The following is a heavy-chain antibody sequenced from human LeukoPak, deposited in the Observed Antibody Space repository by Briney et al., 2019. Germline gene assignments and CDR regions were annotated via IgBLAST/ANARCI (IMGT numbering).Heavy chain of an antibody. V-gene: IGHV3-7*03. J-gene: IGHJ4*02. CDR1: GFTFSSYW. CDR2: IKHDGSEK. CDR3: AKGSAAGRPYYFDY. Sequence: GGSLRLSCAASGFTFSSYWMRWVRQAPGKGLEWVANIKHDGSEKNYVDSVKGRFTISRDNAKNSLYLQMNSLRAEDAAVYFCAKGSAAGRPYYFDYWGQGTLVTVSS. D-gene: IGHD6-25*01.